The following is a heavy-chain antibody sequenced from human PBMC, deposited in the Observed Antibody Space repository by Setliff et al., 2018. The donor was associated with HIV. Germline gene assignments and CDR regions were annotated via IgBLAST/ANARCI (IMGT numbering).Heavy chain of an antibody. CDR3: ARNQGDASGWYAGDY. CDR1: GGTFIRYA. CDR2: INTSGGSA. D-gene: IGHD6-19*01. Sequence: GASVKVSCKASGGTFIRYAFNWVRQAPGQGLEWMGVINTSGGSAGYAEKFRGRVTMTRDTSTNTVYMDLRNLRSEDTAVYYCARNQGDASGWYAGDYWGHGTLVTVSS. V-gene: IGHV1-46*01. J-gene: IGHJ4*01.